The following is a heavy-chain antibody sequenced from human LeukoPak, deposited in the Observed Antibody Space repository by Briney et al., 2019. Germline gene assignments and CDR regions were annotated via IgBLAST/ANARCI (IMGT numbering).Heavy chain of an antibody. CDR3: ARGDRAFDI. J-gene: IGHJ3*02. CDR2: ISYDESNT. V-gene: IGHV3-30*03. CDR1: GFTFSSYG. Sequence: TGGSLRLSCAASGFTFSSYGIHWVRQAPGKGLEWVTIISYDESNTYYADSVKGRFTLSRDNSKNTLYLQMNSLRAEDTAVYYCARGDRAFDIWGQGTMVTVSS. D-gene: IGHD3-16*01.